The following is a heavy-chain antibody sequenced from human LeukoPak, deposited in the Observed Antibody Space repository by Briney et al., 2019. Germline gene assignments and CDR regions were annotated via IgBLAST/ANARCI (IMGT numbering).Heavy chain of an antibody. CDR3: ARETESSKWEHPNDAFDI. J-gene: IGHJ3*02. D-gene: IGHD1-26*01. V-gene: IGHV3-48*04. CDR1: GFTFSSYQ. Sequence: GGSLRLSCAASGFTFSSYQMIWVRQAPGKGLEWISYITYTSGTIYYADSVRGRFTISRDNAKNSLYLHMNSLRGEDTALYYCARETESSKWEHPNDAFDIWGQGTMVTVSS. CDR2: ITYTSGTI.